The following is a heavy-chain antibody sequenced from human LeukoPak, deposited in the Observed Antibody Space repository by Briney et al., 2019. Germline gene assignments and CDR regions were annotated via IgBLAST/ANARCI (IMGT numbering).Heavy chain of an antibody. CDR1: GGSISSNSYY. J-gene: IGHJ3*02. Sequence: SETLSLTCAVSGGSISSNSYYWGWIRQPPGKGLEWIGSIYYSGSTYYNPSLKSRVTISVDTSKNQFSLKLSSVTAADTAVYYCASGKKKPRSGSPAGDAFDIWGQGTMVTVSS. CDR2: IYYSGST. CDR3: ASGKKKPRSGSPAGDAFDI. D-gene: IGHD1-26*01. V-gene: IGHV4-39*07.